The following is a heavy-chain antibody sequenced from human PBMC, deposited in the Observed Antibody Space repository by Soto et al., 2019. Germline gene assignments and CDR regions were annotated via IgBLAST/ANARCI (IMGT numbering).Heavy chain of an antibody. J-gene: IGHJ4*02. D-gene: IGHD3-22*01. CDR3: ASSEGYYDSSGYYYGYFDY. Sequence: ASVKVSCKASGGTFSSYTISWVRQAPGQGLEWMGRIIPILGIANYAQKFQGRVTITADKSTSTAYMELSSLRSEDTAVYYCASSEGYYDSSGYYYGYFDYWGQGTLVTVSS. CDR1: GGTFSSYT. V-gene: IGHV1-69*02. CDR2: IIPILGIA.